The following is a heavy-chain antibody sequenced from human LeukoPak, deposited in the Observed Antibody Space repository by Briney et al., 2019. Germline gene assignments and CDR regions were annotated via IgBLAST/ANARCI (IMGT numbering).Heavy chain of an antibody. J-gene: IGHJ3*02. CDR1: GYTFTGYY. V-gene: IGHV1-2*02. D-gene: IGHD2-8*01. CDR2: INPNSGGT. Sequence: ASVKVSCKASGYTFTGYYMHWVRQAPGQGLEWMGWINPNSGGTNYAQKFQGRVTMTRDTSISTAYMELSRLRSGDTAVYYCARVRGNADAFDIWGQGTMVTVSS. CDR3: ARVRGNADAFDI.